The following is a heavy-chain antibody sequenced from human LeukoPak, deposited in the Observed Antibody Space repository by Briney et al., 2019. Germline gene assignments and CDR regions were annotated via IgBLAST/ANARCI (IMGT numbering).Heavy chain of an antibody. D-gene: IGHD6-13*01. CDR1: GYTFTAYY. V-gene: IGHV1-2*02. J-gene: IGHJ4*02. CDR2: INPNTGVT. CDR3: ARDGSSSSWYARGFDY. Sequence: ASVKVSCKASGYTFTAYYIHWVRQAPGQGLEWMGLINPNTGVTKFAQKFQGRVTMTRDTSISTAYMELSRLRSDDTAVYYCARDGSSSSWYARGFDYWGQGTLVTVSS.